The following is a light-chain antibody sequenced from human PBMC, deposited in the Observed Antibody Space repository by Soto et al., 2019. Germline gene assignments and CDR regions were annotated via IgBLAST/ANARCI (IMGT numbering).Light chain of an antibody. CDR2: NAS. CDR1: QSISSW. Sequence: DIPMTQSPSTLSASVGDRVTITCRASQSISSWLAWYQQKPGKAPKLLIYNASNLQSGVPSRFSGSGSGTEFTLSISSLQADDFATYDCQQYNTYLTVGAGTKVDIK. V-gene: IGKV1-5*01. J-gene: IGKJ3*01. CDR3: QQYNTYLT.